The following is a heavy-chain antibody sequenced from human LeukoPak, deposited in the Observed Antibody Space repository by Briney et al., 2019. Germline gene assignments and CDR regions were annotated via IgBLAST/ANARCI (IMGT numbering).Heavy chain of an antibody. CDR2: INHSGST. D-gene: IGHD4-11*01. CDR3: ARGSNAIYYYYYYYMDV. CDR1: GGSFSGYY. V-gene: IGHV4-34*01. Sequence: SETLSLTCAVYGGSFSGYYWSWIRQPPGKGLEWIGEINHSGSTNYNPSLKSRVTISVDTSKNQFSLKLSSVTAADTAVYYCARGSNAIYYYYYYYMDVWGKGTTVTVSS. J-gene: IGHJ6*03.